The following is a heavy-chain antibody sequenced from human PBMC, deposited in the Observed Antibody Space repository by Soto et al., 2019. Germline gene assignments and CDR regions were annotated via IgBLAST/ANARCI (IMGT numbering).Heavy chain of an antibody. CDR1: GYTFTSYW. J-gene: IGHJ4*02. CDR2: IYPGDSDT. V-gene: IGHV5-51*01. Sequence: GESLKISCKGSGYTFTSYWIAWVRQMPGKGLEWMGIIYPGDSDTRYSPSFQGQVTISVDKSISTAYLQWSSLKASDSAMYYRARQKRGYSYGGPFDSWGQGTLVTVSS. CDR3: ARQKRGYSYGGPFDS. D-gene: IGHD5-18*01.